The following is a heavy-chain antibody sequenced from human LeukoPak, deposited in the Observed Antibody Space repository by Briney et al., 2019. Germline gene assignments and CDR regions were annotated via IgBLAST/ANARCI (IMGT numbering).Heavy chain of an antibody. CDR1: GFTFSSYS. D-gene: IGHD2-2*01. CDR2: ISSSSSYI. Sequence: PGGSLRLSCAASGFTFSSYSMNWVRRAPGKGLEWVSSISSSSSYIYYADSVKGRFTISRDNARNSLYLQMNSLRAEDTAVYYCARLLGPLVVSAAHPYVGDFDYWGQGTLVTVSS. CDR3: ARLLGPLVVSAAHPYVGDFDY. V-gene: IGHV3-21*01. J-gene: IGHJ4*02.